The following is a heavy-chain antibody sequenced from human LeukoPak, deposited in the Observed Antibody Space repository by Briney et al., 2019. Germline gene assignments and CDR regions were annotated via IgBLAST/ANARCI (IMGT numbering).Heavy chain of an antibody. CDR1: GFTVRNNY. CDR3: ARAAPGSSDDY. CDR2: FYNDGST. D-gene: IGHD6-6*01. V-gene: IGHV3-66*01. Sequence: GGSLRLSCAASGFTVRNNYMSWVRQAPGKGLECVSIFYNDGSTYYADSVKGRFTISRDNAKNTLYLQMNSLRAEDTAVYYCARAAPGSSDDYWGQGTLVTVSS. J-gene: IGHJ4*02.